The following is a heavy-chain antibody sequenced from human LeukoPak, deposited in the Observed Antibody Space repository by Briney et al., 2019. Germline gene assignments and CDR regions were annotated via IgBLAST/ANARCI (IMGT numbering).Heavy chain of an antibody. CDR2: IYSGGSP. V-gene: IGHV3-53*01. CDR3: ARDLNYYDSSGYGH. Sequence: PGGSLRLSCAASGFTFSTNYMSWVRQAPGKGLEWVSVIYSGGSPYYADSVKGRVTISRDNSKNTLYLQMNSLRAEDTAVYYCARDLNYYDSSGYGHWGQGTLVTVSS. J-gene: IGHJ4*02. D-gene: IGHD3-22*01. CDR1: GFTFSTNY.